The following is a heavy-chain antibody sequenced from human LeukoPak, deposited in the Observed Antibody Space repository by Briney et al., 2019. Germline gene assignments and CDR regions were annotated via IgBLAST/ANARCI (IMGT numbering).Heavy chain of an antibody. J-gene: IGHJ4*02. CDR1: GFTFTTYA. CDR2: ISNTGDST. D-gene: IGHD5-12*01. Sequence: PGGSLRLSCAASGFTFTTYAMSWVRQAPGKGLEWVSAISNTGDSTYHADSVTGRFTISRDNSKNTLFLQMNSLRAEDTAVYYCAKDNDPRAYSAYDSYDYWGQGTLVTVSS. V-gene: IGHV3-23*01. CDR3: AKDNDPRAYSAYDSYDY.